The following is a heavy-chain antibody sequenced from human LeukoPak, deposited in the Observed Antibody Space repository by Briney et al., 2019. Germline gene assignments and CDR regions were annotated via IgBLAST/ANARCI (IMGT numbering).Heavy chain of an antibody. D-gene: IGHD1-26*01. CDR2: IYHGDSDT. Sequence: GESLKISSKGSGYSFTNYWIGWVRQMPGKGLEWMGIIYHGDSDTRYSPSFQGQVTISADKSISTVYLQWSSLKASDTAKYYCARIGGGSYYDAFDYWGQGTLVTVSS. CDR1: GYSFTNYW. CDR3: ARIGGGSYYDAFDY. V-gene: IGHV5-51*01. J-gene: IGHJ4*02.